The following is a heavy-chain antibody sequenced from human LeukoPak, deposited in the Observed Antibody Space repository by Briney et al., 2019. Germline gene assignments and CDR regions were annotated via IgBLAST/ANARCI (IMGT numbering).Heavy chain of an antibody. D-gene: IGHD1-7*01. J-gene: IGHJ3*02. CDR1: GLTFRSYE. CDR3: ASETEIGNYDALDI. Sequence: PGGSLRLSCAASGLTFRSYEMNWVRQAPGKGLEWISYITSGGSIIHYADSVKGRFTVSRDNAENSLYLQMNTLRAEDTAVYYCASETEIGNYDALDIWGQGTMVTVSS. CDR2: ITSGGSII. V-gene: IGHV3-48*03.